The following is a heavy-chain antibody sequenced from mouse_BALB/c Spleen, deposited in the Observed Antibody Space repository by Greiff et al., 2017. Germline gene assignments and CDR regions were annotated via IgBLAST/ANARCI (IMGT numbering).Heavy chain of an antibody. CDR3: ARDRTTKAYFDY. J-gene: IGHJ2*01. CDR2: IWAGGST. V-gene: IGHV2-9*02. Sequence: QVQLKESGPGLVAPSQSLSITCTVSGFSLTSYGVHWVRQPPGKGLEWLGVIWAGGSTNYNSALMSRLSISKDNSKSQVFLKMNSLQTDDTAMYYCARDRTTKAYFDYWGQGTTLTVSS. D-gene: IGHD2-12*01. CDR1: GFSLTSYG.